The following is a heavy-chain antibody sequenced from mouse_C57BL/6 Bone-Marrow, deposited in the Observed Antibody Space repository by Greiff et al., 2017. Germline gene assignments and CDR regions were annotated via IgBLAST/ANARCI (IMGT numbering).Heavy chain of an antibody. D-gene: IGHD1-1*01. CDR2: ISDGGSYT. J-gene: IGHJ3*01. CDR3: ARGVITTVGTY. CDR1: GFTFSSYA. V-gene: IGHV5-4*03. Sequence: EVKLVESGGGLVKPGGSLKLSCAASGFTFSSYAMSWVRQTPEKRLEWVATISDGGSYTYYPDNVKGRFTISRDNAKNNLYLQMSHLKSEDTAMYCCARGVITTVGTYWGQGTLVTVSA.